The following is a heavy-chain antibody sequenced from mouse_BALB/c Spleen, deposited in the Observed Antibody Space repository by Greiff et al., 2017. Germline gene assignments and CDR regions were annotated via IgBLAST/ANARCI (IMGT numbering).Heavy chain of an antibody. CDR3: ARGLWLRNYAMDY. Sequence: VQLQQSGAELVKPGASVKLSCTASGFNIKDTYMHWVKQRPEQGLEWIGRIDPANGNTKYDPKFQGKATITADTSSNTAYLQLSSLTSEDTAVYYCARGLWLRNYAMDYWGQGTSGTVSS. D-gene: IGHD2-2*01. CDR1: GFNIKDTY. J-gene: IGHJ4*01. V-gene: IGHV14-3*02. CDR2: IDPANGNT.